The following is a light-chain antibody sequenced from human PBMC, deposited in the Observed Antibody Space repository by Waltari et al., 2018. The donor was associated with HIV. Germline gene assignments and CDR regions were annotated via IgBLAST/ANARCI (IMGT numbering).Light chain of an antibody. V-gene: IGKV1-39*01. CDR3: QQSYNAPYT. CDR2: GAS. CDR1: QDISTD. Sequence: DIRMAQSPSSLSASVGDRILISCRATQDISTDLNWYQKRPGKAPKLLIYGASHLQGGVPPRFSGSGSGTAFTLAINGLQFEDFATYFCQQSYNAPYTFGQGT. J-gene: IGKJ2*01.